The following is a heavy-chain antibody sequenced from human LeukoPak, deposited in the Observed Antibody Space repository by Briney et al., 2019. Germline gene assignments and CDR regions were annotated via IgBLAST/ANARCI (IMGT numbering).Heavy chain of an antibody. CDR3: ARYYDVLTGYYTFDY. CDR2: ITHSGST. Sequence: SETLSLTCAVYGGSFSGYYWSWIRQPPGKGLEWIGEITHSGSTNSNPTLKSRVTISQDISKNRFSLKLSSVTAADTAVYYCARYYDVLTGYYTFDYWGQGTLVTVSS. D-gene: IGHD3-9*01. J-gene: IGHJ4*02. CDR1: GGSFSGYY. V-gene: IGHV4-34*01.